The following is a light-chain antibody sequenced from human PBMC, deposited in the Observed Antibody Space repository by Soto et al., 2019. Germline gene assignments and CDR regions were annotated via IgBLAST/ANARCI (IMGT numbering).Light chain of an antibody. CDR1: QSVSSN. V-gene: IGKV3-15*01. Sequence: EIVMTQSPATLSVSPGERATLSCRASQSVSSNLAWYQQKPGQAPRLLIYGASTRATGIPARFSGGGSGTEFTLTVSSLQSEDFAVYYCQQYNNWARRTFGQRTKVEIK. J-gene: IGKJ1*01. CDR2: GAS. CDR3: QQYNNWARRT.